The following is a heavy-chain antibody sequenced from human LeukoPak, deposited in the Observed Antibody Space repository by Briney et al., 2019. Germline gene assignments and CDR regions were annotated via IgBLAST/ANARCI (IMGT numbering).Heavy chain of an antibody. CDR3: ARESGPTNLGWFDP. J-gene: IGHJ5*02. CDR1: GGSISSGSYY. Sequence: SETLSLTCTVSGGSISSGSYYWSWIRQPAGKGLEWIGRIYTSGSTNYNPSLKSRVTISVDTSKNQFSLKLSSVTAADTAVYYCARESGPTNLGWFDPWGQGTLVTVSS. CDR2: IYTSGST. V-gene: IGHV4-61*02. D-gene: IGHD1-26*01.